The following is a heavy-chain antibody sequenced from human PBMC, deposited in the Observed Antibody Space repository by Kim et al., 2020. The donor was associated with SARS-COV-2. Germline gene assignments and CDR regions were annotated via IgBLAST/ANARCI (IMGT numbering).Heavy chain of an antibody. CDR1: GFTFSSYD. D-gene: IGHD4-17*01. CDR2: IGTAGDT. V-gene: IGHV3-13*01. J-gene: IGHJ6*02. CDR3: AGELRRGGMDV. Sequence: GGSLRLSCAASGFTFSSYDMHWVRQATGKGLEWVSAIGTAGDTYYQGSVKGGFTISRENAKNSLYLQMNSLRAGDTAVYYCAGELRRGGMDVWGQGTTVTVSS.